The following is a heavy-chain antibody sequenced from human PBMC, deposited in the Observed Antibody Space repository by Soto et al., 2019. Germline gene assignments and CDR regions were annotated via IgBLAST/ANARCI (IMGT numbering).Heavy chain of an antibody. Sequence: EVQLLESGGGLVQPGGSLRLSCAASGFTFSSYAMSWVRQAPGKGLEWVSAISGSGGSTYYADSVKGRFTISRDKSKNTLYLQMNSLRAEDTAVYYCAKEQLTTVTTWGAFDIWGQGTMVTVSS. CDR3: AKEQLTTVTTWGAFDI. V-gene: IGHV3-23*01. CDR1: GFTFSSYA. CDR2: ISGSGGST. D-gene: IGHD4-17*01. J-gene: IGHJ3*02.